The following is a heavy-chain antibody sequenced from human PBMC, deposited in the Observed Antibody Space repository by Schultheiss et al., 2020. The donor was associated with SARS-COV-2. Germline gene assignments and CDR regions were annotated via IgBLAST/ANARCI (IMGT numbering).Heavy chain of an antibody. J-gene: IGHJ4*02. V-gene: IGHV3-30*04. CDR3: AKDFFPSPRFLESNFDY. CDR1: GFTFSSYA. D-gene: IGHD3-3*01. CDR2: ISYDGSNK. Sequence: GGSLRLSCAASGFTFSSYAMHWVRQAPGKGLEWVAVISYDGSNKYYADSVKGRFTISRDNSKNTLYLQMNSLRAEDTAVYYCAKDFFPSPRFLESNFDYWGRGTLVTVSS.